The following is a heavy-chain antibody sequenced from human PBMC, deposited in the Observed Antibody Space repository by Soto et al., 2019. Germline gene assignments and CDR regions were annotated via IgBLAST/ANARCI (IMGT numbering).Heavy chain of an antibody. CDR1: GYSFTSYW. CDR2: IYPGDSDN. V-gene: IGHV5-51*01. CDR3: ARGNSGYINCYYDMDD. Sequence: GESLKISCKGSGYSFTSYWIGWVRQMPGKGLEWMGIIYPGDSDNRYSTSFQGQVTISADKSISTAYLQWSSLKASDTAMPYGARGNSGYINCYYDMDDCGKGTTVTVSS. D-gene: IGHD5-12*01. J-gene: IGHJ6*03.